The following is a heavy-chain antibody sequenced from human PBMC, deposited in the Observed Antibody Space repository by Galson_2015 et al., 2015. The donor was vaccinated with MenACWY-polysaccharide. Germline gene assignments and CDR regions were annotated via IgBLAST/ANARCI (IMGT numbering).Heavy chain of an antibody. Sequence: SLRLSCAVSGFTFKNYWMSWVRQAPGKGLEWVANIKKDGSEKHCVDFVKGRFTISRDNGRSSLYLQMNGLRAEDTAVYYSARGHYGMDVWGQGTTVIVS. CDR1: GFTFKNYW. CDR3: ARGHYGMDV. J-gene: IGHJ6*02. CDR2: IKKDGSEK. V-gene: IGHV3-7*01.